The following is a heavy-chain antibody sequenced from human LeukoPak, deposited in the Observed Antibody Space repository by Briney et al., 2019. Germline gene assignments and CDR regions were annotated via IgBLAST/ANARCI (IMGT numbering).Heavy chain of an antibody. V-gene: IGHV4-59*01. CDR1: GNSIRSYS. J-gene: IGHJ4*02. CDR2: FRYSEST. CDR3: ARVTIPGGFDY. D-gene: IGHD3-16*01. Sequence: PGGSLRLSCVVSGNSIRSYSMNWVRQPPGKGLEWIGYFRYSESTNYNPSLESRVTISEDTSKNQFSLKLSSVTAADTAVYYCARVTIPGGFDYWGQGTLVTVSS.